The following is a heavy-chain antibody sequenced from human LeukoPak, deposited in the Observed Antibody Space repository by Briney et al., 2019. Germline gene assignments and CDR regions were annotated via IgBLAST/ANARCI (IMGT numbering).Heavy chain of an antibody. V-gene: IGHV4-39*01. CDR3: ARHQWHYYYYMGV. CDR1: GGSISSSSYY. J-gene: IGHJ6*03. Sequence: SETLSLTCTVSGGSISSSSYYWGWTRQPPGKGLEWIGSIYYSGDTYYNPSLNSRRVTISVDTSKNQFSLRLSSVTAADTAVYYCARHQWHYYYYMGVWGKGSTVTVSS. CDR2: IYYSGDT. D-gene: IGHD6-19*01.